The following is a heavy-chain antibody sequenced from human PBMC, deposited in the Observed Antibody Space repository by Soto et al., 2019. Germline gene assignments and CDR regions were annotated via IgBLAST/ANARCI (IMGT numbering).Heavy chain of an antibody. J-gene: IGHJ4*02. D-gene: IGHD6-19*01. CDR3: TRDLGYSSGWEDKRAHFDY. CDR1: GFTLGDYA. Sequence: PGGSLRLSCTASGFTLGDYAMSWFRQARGKGLEWVGFIRSKAYGGTTEYAASVKGRFTISRDDSKSIAYLQMNSLKTEDTAVYYCTRDLGYSSGWEDKRAHFDYWGQGTLVTVSS. V-gene: IGHV3-49*03. CDR2: IRSKAYGGTT.